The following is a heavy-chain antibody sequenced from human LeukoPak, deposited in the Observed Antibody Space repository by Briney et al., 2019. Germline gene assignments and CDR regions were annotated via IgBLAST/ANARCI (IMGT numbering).Heavy chain of an antibody. V-gene: IGHV4-59*01. Sequence: PSETLSLTCTVSGVAISIYYWSWIWQPPGKGLEWIGYIYYSGSTNYNPSLKSRVTISVDTSKNQFSLKLSSVTAADTAVYYCARDRGDYDILTGYYYYGMDVWGQGTTVTVSS. D-gene: IGHD3-9*01. J-gene: IGHJ6*02. CDR3: ARDRGDYDILTGYYYYGMDV. CDR2: IYYSGST. CDR1: GVAISIYY.